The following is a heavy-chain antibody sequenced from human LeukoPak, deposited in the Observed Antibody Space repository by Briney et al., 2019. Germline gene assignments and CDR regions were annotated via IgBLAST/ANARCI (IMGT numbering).Heavy chain of an antibody. Sequence: PSETLSLTCAVSGGSISSYYWSWIRQPPGKGLEWIGYIYYSGYTNYDPSLKSRVTISVDTSKNQFSLKLSSVTAADTAVYYCARTTMVRGTYYMDVWGKGTTVTISS. CDR3: ARTTMVRGTYYMDV. CDR2: IYYSGYT. V-gene: IGHV4-59*01. J-gene: IGHJ6*03. CDR1: GGSISSYY. D-gene: IGHD3-10*01.